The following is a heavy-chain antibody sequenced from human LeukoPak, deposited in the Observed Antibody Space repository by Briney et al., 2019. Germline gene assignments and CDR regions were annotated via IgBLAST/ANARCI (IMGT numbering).Heavy chain of an antibody. Sequence: ASVKVSCKTSVYTFTNYYMHWVRQAPGQGLEWMGIINPSGTSTTYAQKFQGRVTMTRDTSPSTDFMELSSLRSEDTAVYYCARHDLGGRSPLDYWGQGTLVTVSS. V-gene: IGHV1-46*01. J-gene: IGHJ4*02. CDR3: ARHDLGGRSPLDY. CDR1: VYTFTNYY. CDR2: INPSGTST. D-gene: IGHD2-15*01.